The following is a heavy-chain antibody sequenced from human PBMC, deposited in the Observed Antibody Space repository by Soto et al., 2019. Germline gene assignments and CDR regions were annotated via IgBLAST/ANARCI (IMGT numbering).Heavy chain of an antibody. D-gene: IGHD2-8*01. CDR2: IWYDGSNK. Sequence: QVQLVESGGGVVQPGRSLRLSCAASGFTFSSYGMHWVRQAPGKGLEWVAVIWYDGSNKYYADSVKGRFTISRDNSKNTLYLQMTSLRAEDTAVYYCASTGGGGYCTHGVCGAGAFDIWGQGTMVTVSS. V-gene: IGHV3-33*01. CDR1: GFTFSSYG. J-gene: IGHJ3*02. CDR3: ASTGGGGYCTHGVCGAGAFDI.